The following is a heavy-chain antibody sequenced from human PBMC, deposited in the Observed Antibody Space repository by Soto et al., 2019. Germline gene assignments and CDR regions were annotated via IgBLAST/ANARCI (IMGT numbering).Heavy chain of an antibody. CDR2: LSGSGNST. CDR3: AKDRNLVVVLTTFDY. V-gene: IGHV3-23*01. Sequence: GGSLRLSCAASGFTFSSYAMSWVRQAPGKGLEWVSSLSGSGNSTYHADSVKGRFTISRDNSKNTLYLQMNSLRSEDTAVYYCAKDRNLVVVLTTFDYWGQGALVTVSS. J-gene: IGHJ4*02. D-gene: IGHD3-22*01. CDR1: GFTFSSYA.